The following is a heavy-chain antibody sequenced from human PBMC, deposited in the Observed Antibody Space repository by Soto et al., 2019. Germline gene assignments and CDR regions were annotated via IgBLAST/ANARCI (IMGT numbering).Heavy chain of an antibody. D-gene: IGHD6-13*01. J-gene: IGHJ3*02. CDR1: GGTFSTYT. CDR3: SLGSWSAETFDI. V-gene: IGHV1-69*02. CDR2: ILPMFDIT. Sequence: QVQLVQSGAEVKKPGSSVKVSCKASGGTFSTYTVVWVRQAPGQGLEWMGRILPMFDITNNAQRFQGRVTMTAGKSTSTAYLELTSLRSEDTAVYYCSLGSWSAETFDIWGRGTMVTVSS.